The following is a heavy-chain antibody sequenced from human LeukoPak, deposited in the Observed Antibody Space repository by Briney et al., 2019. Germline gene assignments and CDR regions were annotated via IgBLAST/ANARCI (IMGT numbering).Heavy chain of an antibody. CDR2: IYPNSGGT. Sequence: ASVKVSCKASGYTFTGYYMHWVRQAPGQGLEWMGWIYPNSGGTNYAQKFQGRVTMTRDTSISTAYMELSRLRSDDTAVYYCARNGGYDFWSGYTFDYWGQGTLVTVSS. CDR1: GYTFTGYY. J-gene: IGHJ4*02. D-gene: IGHD3-3*01. CDR3: ARNGGYDFWSGYTFDY. V-gene: IGHV1-2*02.